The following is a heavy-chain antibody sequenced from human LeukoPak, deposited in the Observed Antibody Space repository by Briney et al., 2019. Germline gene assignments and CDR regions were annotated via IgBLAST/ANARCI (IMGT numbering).Heavy chain of an antibody. D-gene: IGHD6-19*01. J-gene: IGHJ4*02. V-gene: IGHV5-51*01. CDR1: GYRFTTHW. CDR2: IYPGDADT. CDR3: ARQLMSGFAVAGDY. Sequence: GESLKISFKGSGYRFTTHWIAWVRPMPGKGLEWMGIIYPGDADTRYSPSFQGQVTISADKSINTAYLQWSSPEASDTAMYYCARQLMSGFAVAGDYWGQGTLVTVSS.